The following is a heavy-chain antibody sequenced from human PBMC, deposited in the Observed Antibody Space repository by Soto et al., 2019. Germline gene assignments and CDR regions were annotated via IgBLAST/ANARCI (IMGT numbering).Heavy chain of an antibody. D-gene: IGHD2-15*01. J-gene: IGHJ4*02. CDR2: IYNSATT. V-gene: IGHV4-39*07. Sequence: SETLSLTFTVSGGSVNSNNYYWGWIRQPPGKGLEWIGSIYNSATTYNNTSLKSRVTISVDTSKNLLSLNLSAVTAADTAMYYCGRVVIAASVHPDFYXWGQVTLFTVSX. CDR3: GRVVIAASVHPDFYX. CDR1: GGSVNSNNYY.